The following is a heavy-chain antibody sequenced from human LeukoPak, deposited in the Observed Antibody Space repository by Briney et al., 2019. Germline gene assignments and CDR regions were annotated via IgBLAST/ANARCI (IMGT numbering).Heavy chain of an antibody. CDR2: IKRDGSEK. D-gene: IGHD3-3*01. CDR3: ARGKNEFTIFGVVTHDDAFDI. CDR1: GFTFSSYW. Sequence: GGSLRLSCAASGFTFSSYWMSWVRQAPGKGLEWVANIKRDGSEKYYVDSVKGRFTISRDNAKNSLYLQMNSLRAEDTAVYYCARGKNEFTIFGVVTHDDAFDIWGQGTMVTVSS. J-gene: IGHJ3*02. V-gene: IGHV3-7*01.